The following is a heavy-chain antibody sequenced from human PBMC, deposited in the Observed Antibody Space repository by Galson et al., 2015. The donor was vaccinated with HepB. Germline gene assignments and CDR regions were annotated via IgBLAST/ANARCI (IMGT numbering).Heavy chain of an antibody. CDR2: ISWNSGSI. V-gene: IGHV3-9*01. J-gene: IGHJ4*02. Sequence: SLRLSCAASGFTFDDYAMHWVRQAPGKGLEWVSGISWNSGSIGYADSVKGRFTISRDNAKNSLYLQMNGLRAEDTALYYCAKGGSWSDYYFDYWGQGTLVTVSS. CDR3: AKGGSWSDYYFDY. D-gene: IGHD6-13*01. CDR1: GFTFDDYA.